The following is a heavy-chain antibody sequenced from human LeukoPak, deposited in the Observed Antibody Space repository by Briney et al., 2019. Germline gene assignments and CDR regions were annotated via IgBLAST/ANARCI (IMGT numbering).Heavy chain of an antibody. CDR1: GGSLTSYY. CDR2: IDHSGSP. D-gene: IGHD5-24*01. Sequence: SETLSLTCGVSGGSLTSYYWSWIRQPPGKGLEWIGEIDHSGSPNYNPSLKSRVTISADTSKSHFSLRLTSVTAADTAVYYCARGSGDGYNFVYWGQGTLVTVSS. V-gene: IGHV4-34*01. CDR3: ARGSGDGYNFVY. J-gene: IGHJ4*02.